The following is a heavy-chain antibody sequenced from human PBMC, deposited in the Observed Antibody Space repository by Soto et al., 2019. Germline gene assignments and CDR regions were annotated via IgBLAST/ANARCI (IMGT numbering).Heavy chain of an antibody. CDR1: GGSFSGYY. V-gene: IGHV4-34*01. CDR2: INHSGST. Sequence: PSETLSLTCAVYGGSFSGYYWSWIRQPPGKGLEWIGEINHSGSTNYNPSLKSRVTISVDTSKNQFSLKLSSVTAADTAVYYCARATYYYGSGSYYSQRYYYYYGMDVWGQGTTVTVSS. D-gene: IGHD3-10*01. J-gene: IGHJ6*02. CDR3: ARATYYYGSGSYYSQRYYYYYGMDV.